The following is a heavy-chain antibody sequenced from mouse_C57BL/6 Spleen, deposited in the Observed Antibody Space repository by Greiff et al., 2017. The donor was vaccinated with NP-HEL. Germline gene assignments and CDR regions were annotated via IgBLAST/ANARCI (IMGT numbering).Heavy chain of an antibody. D-gene: IGHD1-1*01. V-gene: IGHV1-19*01. CDR3: ARGTVVASYWYFDV. Sequence: VQLQQSGPVLVKPGASVKMSCKASGYTFTDYYMNWVKQSHGKSLEWIGVINPYNGGTSYNQKFKGKATLTVDKSSSTAYMELNSLTSEDSAVYYCARGTVVASYWYFDVWGTGTTVTVSS. CDR1: GYTFTDYY. CDR2: INPYNGGT. J-gene: IGHJ1*03.